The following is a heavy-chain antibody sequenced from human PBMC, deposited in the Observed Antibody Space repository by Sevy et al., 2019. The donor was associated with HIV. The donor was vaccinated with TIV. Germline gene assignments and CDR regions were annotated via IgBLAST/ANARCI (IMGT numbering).Heavy chain of an antibody. J-gene: IGHJ4*02. V-gene: IGHV3-9*01. D-gene: IGHD3-22*01. CDR2: ISGNSSSI. CDR1: GFTFDDYA. CDR3: ANGMSDSSGYLYYFDY. Sequence: GGSLRLSCAASGFTFDDYAMHWVRQAPRKGLEWVSGISGNSSSIGYADSVKGRFTISRDNAKNSLYLQMNSLTAEDTALYYCANGMSDSSGYLYYFDYWGQGTLVTVSS.